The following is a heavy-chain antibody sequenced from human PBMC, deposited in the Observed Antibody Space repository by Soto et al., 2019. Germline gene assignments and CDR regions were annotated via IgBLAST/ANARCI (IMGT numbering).Heavy chain of an antibody. CDR2: IYYSGST. V-gene: IGHV4-59*01. CDR1: GGSISSYY. D-gene: IGHD3-10*01. CDR3: ARIWFGEGWFDP. J-gene: IGHJ5*02. Sequence: SETLSLTCTVSGGSISSYYWSWIRQPPGKGLEWIGYIYYSGSTNYNPSLKSRVTISVDTSKNQFSLKLSSVTAADTAVYYCARIWFGEGWFDPWGQGTLVTVSS.